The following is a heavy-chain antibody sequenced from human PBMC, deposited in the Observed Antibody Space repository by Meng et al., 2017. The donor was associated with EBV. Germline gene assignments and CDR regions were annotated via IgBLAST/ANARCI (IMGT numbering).Heavy chain of an antibody. CDR3: ARGLAYGDYGVDY. CDR1: GYSLSTFA. Sequence: QVQLVQSGSALKKPGAFVKVSCKASGYSLSTFAMNWVRQAPGQGLEWMGWINTDTGYATYAQGFRGRFVFSLETSVSTAYLQINSLKAADTAMYYCARGLAYGDYGVDYWGHGPLVTVSS. J-gene: IGHJ4*01. D-gene: IGHD2-21*01. V-gene: IGHV7-4-1*02. CDR2: INTDTGYA.